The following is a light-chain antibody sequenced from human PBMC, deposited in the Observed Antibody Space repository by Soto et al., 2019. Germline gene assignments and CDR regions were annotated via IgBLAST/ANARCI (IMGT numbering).Light chain of an antibody. CDR1: QSVSSN. CDR3: QQYNNWVRT. V-gene: IGKV3-15*01. J-gene: IGKJ1*01. Sequence: EIVMTQSPATLSVSPGERATLSCRASQSVSSNLAWYQQKPGQAPRLLIYDASTRATGIPARFSGSGSGTEFTLTISSLQSEDFAVYYCQQYNNWVRTFGQGTKVEIK. CDR2: DAS.